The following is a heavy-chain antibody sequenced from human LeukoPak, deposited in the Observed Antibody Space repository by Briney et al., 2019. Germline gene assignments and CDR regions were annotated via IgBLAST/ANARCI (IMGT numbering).Heavy chain of an antibody. CDR3: ARAMVRGVITPIDY. V-gene: IGHV3-30*04. D-gene: IGHD3-10*01. CDR1: RFTFSSYA. CDR2: ISYDGSNE. Sequence: PGRSLRLSCAASRFTFSSYAMHWVRQAPGKGLEWVAVISYDGSNEYYADSVKGRFTISRDNSKNTLYLQMNSLRAEDTAVYYCARAMVRGVITPIDYWGQGTLVTVSS. J-gene: IGHJ4*02.